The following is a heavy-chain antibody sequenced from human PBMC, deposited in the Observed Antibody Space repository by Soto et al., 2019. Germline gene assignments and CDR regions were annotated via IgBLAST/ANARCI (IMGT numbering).Heavy chain of an antibody. CDR3: ASNLLWFGPRENY. CDR2: IYSGGST. CDR1: GFTVSSNY. Sequence: GGSLRLSCAASGFTVSSNYMSWVRQAPGKGLEWVSVIYSGGSTYYADSVKGRFTISRDNSKNTLYLQMNSLRAEDTAVYYCASNLLWFGPRENYWGQGTLVTVSS. V-gene: IGHV3-53*01. J-gene: IGHJ4*02. D-gene: IGHD3-10*01.